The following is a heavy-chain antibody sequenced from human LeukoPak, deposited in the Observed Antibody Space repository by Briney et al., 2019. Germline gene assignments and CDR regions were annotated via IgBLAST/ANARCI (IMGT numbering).Heavy chain of an antibody. D-gene: IGHD3-3*01. V-gene: IGHV1-2*02. J-gene: IGHJ4*02. CDR1: GYTFIGNY. CDR2: INPKSGGR. CDR3: ARDPYGYWSGWYDY. Sequence: ASVKVSCKASGYTFIGNYMHWLRQAPGQGLEWMGWINPKSGGRNYARKFQGRVTMTRDTSINTAYMELSRLTSDDTAVYYCARDPYGYWSGWYDYWGQGTQVIVSS.